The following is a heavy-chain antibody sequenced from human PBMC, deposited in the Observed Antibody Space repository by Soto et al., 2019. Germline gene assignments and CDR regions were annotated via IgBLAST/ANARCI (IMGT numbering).Heavy chain of an antibody. CDR3: AKGQDTAMVTKKVFDY. CDR1: GFTFSRYA. J-gene: IGHJ4*02. Sequence: EVQLLESGGGLVQPGGSLRLSCAASGFTFSRYAMSWVRQAPGKGLEWVSAISGSGGSTYYADAVKGRFTISRDNSKNTLYLQMNSLRAEDTAVYYCAKGQDTAMVTKKVFDYWGQGTLVTVSS. CDR2: ISGSGGST. D-gene: IGHD5-18*01. V-gene: IGHV3-23*01.